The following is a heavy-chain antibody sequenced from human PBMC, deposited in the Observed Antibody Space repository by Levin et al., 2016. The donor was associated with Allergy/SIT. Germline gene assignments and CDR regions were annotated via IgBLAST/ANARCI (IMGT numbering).Heavy chain of an antibody. CDR3: AGTIEYSSSTFDY. Sequence: SETLSLTCTVSGGSISSYYWSWIRQPPGKGLEWIGYIYYSGSTNYNPSLKSRVTISVDTSKNQFSLKLSSVTAADTAVYYCAGTIEYSSSTFDYWGQGTLVTVSS. CDR2: IYYSGST. J-gene: IGHJ4*02. CDR1: GGSISSYY. V-gene: IGHV4-59*13. D-gene: IGHD6-6*01.